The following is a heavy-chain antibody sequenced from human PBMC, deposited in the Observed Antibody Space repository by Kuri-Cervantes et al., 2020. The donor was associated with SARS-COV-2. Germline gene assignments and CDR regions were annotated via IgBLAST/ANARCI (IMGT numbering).Heavy chain of an antibody. D-gene: IGHD4-23*01. CDR3: ARPGGFLDV. Sequence: GSLRLSCSVSGGSISSSAYYWGWIRQPPGKGLEWIGSIYYSGTTYYNPSLKSRVTISVDTSENQFSLKLSSVTAADTAVYYCARPGGFLDVWGKGTTVTVSS. CDR1: GGSISSSAYY. V-gene: IGHV4-39*07. J-gene: IGHJ6*04. CDR2: IYYSGTT.